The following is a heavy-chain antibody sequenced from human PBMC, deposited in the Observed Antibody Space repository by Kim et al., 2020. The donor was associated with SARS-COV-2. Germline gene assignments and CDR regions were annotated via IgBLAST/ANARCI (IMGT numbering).Heavy chain of an antibody. J-gene: IGHJ6*02. Sequence: GGSLRLSCAASGFTFSSYSMNWVRQAPGKGLEWVSYISSSSSTIYYAASVKGRFTISRDNAKNSLYLQMNSLRAEDTAVYYCARESRGSYLTYYYGMDVWGQGTTVTVSS. CDR2: ISSSSSTI. CDR3: ARESRGSYLTYYYGMDV. V-gene: IGHV3-48*04. CDR1: GFTFSSYS. D-gene: IGHD1-26*01.